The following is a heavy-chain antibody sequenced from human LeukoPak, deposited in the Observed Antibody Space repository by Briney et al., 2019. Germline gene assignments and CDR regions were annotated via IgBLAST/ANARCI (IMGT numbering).Heavy chain of an antibody. CDR2: ISYDGSNK. CDR3: AKDLGDGYTTDAFDI. Sequence: GGSLRLSCAAPGFTFSSYGMHWVRQAPGKGLEWVAVISYDGSNKYYADSVKGRFTISRDNSKNTLYLQMNSLRAEDTAVYYCAKDLGDGYTTDAFDIWGQGTMVTVSS. D-gene: IGHD5-24*01. J-gene: IGHJ3*02. V-gene: IGHV3-30*18. CDR1: GFTFSSYG.